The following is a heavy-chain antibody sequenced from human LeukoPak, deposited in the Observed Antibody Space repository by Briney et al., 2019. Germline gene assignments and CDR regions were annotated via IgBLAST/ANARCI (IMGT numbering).Heavy chain of an antibody. D-gene: IGHD6-19*01. J-gene: IGHJ4*02. Sequence: PGASLRLSCAASGFTFSSYAMHWVRQAPGKGLEWVAVILYDGYNKYYVESVKGRFTISRDNSKNTLYLQMNSLRAEDTAVYYCARDDIAVGGPDFDYWGQGTLVTVSS. CDR1: GFTFSSYA. CDR2: ILYDGYNK. V-gene: IGHV3-30-3*01. CDR3: ARDDIAVGGPDFDY.